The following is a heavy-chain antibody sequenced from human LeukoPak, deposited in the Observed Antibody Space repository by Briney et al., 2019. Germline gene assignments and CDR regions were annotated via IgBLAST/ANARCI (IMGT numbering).Heavy chain of an antibody. CDR1: GFTFSSYS. Sequence: PGGSLRLSCAASGFTFSSYSMNWVRQAPGKGLEWVSFISSTSSYIYYVDSVKGRFTISRDNAKNSLYLQINSLRAEDTAVYYCARERLPAALDYWGQGTLVTVSS. V-gene: IGHV3-21*01. J-gene: IGHJ4*02. CDR3: ARERLPAALDY. CDR2: ISSTSSYI. D-gene: IGHD2-2*01.